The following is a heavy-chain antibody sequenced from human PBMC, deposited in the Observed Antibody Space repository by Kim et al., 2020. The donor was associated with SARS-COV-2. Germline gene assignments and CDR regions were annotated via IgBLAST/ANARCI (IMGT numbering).Heavy chain of an antibody. D-gene: IGHD2-2*01. Sequence: GGSLRLSCAASGFTFSNTFSTYWMYWVRQAPGKGLVWVSRINIDGSSTNYADSVKGRFTISRDNSKNSLYLQMNSLRAEDTAVYYCARASSTTCPCYYMEVWGKGTTVTVSS. CDR2: INIDGSST. CDR1: GFTFSNTFSTYW. CDR3: ARASSTTCPCYYMEV. V-gene: IGHV3-74*01. J-gene: IGHJ6*03.